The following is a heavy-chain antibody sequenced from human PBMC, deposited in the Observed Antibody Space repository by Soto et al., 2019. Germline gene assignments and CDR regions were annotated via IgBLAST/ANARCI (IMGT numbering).Heavy chain of an antibody. D-gene: IGHD2-15*01. Sequence: SETLSLTCTVSGGSISSGGYYWSWIRQHPGKGLEWIGYIYYSGSTYYNPSLKSRVTISVDTSKNQFSLKLCSVTAADTAVYYCARARECSGGTCYNYFDYWGQGTLVTVSS. CDR2: IYYSGST. CDR3: ARARECSGGTCYNYFDY. CDR1: GGSISSGGYY. J-gene: IGHJ4*02. V-gene: IGHV4-31*03.